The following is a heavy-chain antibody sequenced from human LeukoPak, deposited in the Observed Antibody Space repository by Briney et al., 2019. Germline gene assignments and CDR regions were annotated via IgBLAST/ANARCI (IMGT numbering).Heavy chain of an antibody. CDR1: GFIFSSYA. CDR3: AKGTSGSNTGVDY. CDR2: ISSGGGST. Sequence: GGSLRLSCAASGFIFSSYAMNWVRQAPGKGLEWVSGISSGGGSTYYADSVKGRFTISKDKSTNMVYLQMNSLRVEDTAIYYCAKGTSGSNTGVDYWGQGTLVTVSS. V-gene: IGHV3-23*01. J-gene: IGHJ4*02. D-gene: IGHD1-26*01.